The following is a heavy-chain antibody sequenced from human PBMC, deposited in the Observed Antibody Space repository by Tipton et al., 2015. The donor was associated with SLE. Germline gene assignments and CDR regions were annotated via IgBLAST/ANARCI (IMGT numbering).Heavy chain of an antibody. CDR2: IYSGGST. J-gene: IGHJ4*02. D-gene: IGHD2-15*01. Sequence: SLRLSCAASGFTVSSNYMSWVRQAPGKGLEWVSVIYSGGSTYCADSVKGRFTISRDNSKNTLYLQMNSLRAEDTAVYYCARVLGGLGLFDYWGQGTLVTVSS. CDR1: GFTVSSNY. V-gene: IGHV3-53*05. CDR3: ARVLGGLGLFDY.